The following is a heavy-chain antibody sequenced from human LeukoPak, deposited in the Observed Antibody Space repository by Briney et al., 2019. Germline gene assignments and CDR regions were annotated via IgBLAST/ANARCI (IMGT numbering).Heavy chain of an antibody. Sequence: GGSLRLSCTAFGFTVSNNYMSWVRQAPGKGLEWVSVIYTGGSTSYTDSVKGRFTISRDNSKNTLYLQMNNLRAEDTAVYYCARSLKRYYFDYWGQGTLVTVSS. CDR1: GFTVSNNY. CDR3: ARSLKRYYFDY. V-gene: IGHV3-66*01. CDR2: IYTGGST. J-gene: IGHJ4*02.